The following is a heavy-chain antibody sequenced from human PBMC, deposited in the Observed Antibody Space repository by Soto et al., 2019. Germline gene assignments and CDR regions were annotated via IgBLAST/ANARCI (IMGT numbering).Heavy chain of an antibody. D-gene: IGHD2-15*01. J-gene: IGHJ6*03. CDR1: GYTFTSYG. CDR2: ISAYNGNT. CDR3: AREACSGGSCYSYYYYYMDV. V-gene: IGHV1-18*01. Sequence: GASLKVSCKGSGYTFTSYGISWGGQAPGQGVEWMGWISAYNGNTNYAQKLQGRVTMTTDTSTSTAYMELSSLRSEDTAVYYCAREACSGGSCYSYYYYYMDVWGKGTTVTVSS.